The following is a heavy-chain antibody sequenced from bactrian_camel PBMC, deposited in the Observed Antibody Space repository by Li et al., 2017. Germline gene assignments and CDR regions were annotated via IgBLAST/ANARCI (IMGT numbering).Heavy chain of an antibody. CDR1: GFTFSSYA. V-gene: IGHV3S31*01. J-gene: IGHJ4*01. CDR3: TKRISVYGGNWRQNY. D-gene: IGHD6*01. Sequence: VQLVESGGGTVQPGGSLRLSCAASGFTFSSYAMSWVRQAPGEGLEWVSDINSDGGGTYYTDSVKGRFTISRDNAKNTLYLQLNSLKTEDTAMYYCTKRISVYGGNWRQNYWGQGTQVTVS. CDR2: INSDGGGT.